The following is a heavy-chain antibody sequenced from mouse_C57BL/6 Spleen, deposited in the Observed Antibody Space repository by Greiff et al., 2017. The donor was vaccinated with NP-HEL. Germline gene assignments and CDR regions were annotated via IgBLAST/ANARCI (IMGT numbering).Heavy chain of an antibody. Sequence: EVQLVESGGGLVKPGGSLKLSCAASGFTFSSYAMSWVRQTPEKRLEWVATISDGGSYTYYPDNVKGRFTISRDNAKNNLYLQMSHLKSEDTAMYYCAREDGYYPHWYFDVWGTRTTVTVSS. CDR1: GFTFSSYA. V-gene: IGHV5-4*01. J-gene: IGHJ1*03. D-gene: IGHD2-3*01. CDR3: AREDGYYPHWYFDV. CDR2: ISDGGSYT.